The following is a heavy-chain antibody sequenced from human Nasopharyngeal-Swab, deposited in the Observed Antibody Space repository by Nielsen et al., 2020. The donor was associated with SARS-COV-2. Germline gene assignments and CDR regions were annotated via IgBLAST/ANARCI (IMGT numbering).Heavy chain of an antibody. V-gene: IGHV3-23*01. CDR3: AKSKIMITFGGARDYFDY. Sequence: GESLKISCAASGFTFSSYAMSWVRQAPGTGLEWVSAISGSGGSTYHADSEKGRFTISRDNSKNTLYLQMNSLRAEDTAVYYCAKSKIMITFGGARDYFDYWGQGTLVTVSS. J-gene: IGHJ4*02. CDR2: ISGSGGST. CDR1: GFTFSSYA. D-gene: IGHD3-16*01.